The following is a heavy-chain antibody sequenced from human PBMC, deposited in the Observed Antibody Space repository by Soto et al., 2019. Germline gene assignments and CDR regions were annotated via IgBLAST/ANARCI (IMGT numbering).Heavy chain of an antibody. CDR3: ARDKRITIFGVVIEGDPTDYYGMDV. V-gene: IGHV4-30-4*01. Sequence: PSETLSLTCTVSGGSISSGDYYRSWIRQPPGKGLEWIGYIYYSGSTYYNPSLKSRVTISVDTSKNQFSLKLSSVTAADTAVYYCARDKRITIFGVVIEGDPTDYYGMDVWGQGTTVTVSS. J-gene: IGHJ6*02. CDR2: IYYSGST. D-gene: IGHD3-3*01. CDR1: GGSISSGDYY.